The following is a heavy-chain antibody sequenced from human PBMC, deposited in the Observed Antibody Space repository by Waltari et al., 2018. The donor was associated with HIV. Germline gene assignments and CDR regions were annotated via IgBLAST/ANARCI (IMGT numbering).Heavy chain of an antibody. V-gene: IGHV3-53*01. J-gene: IGHJ4*02. Sequence: EVQLVESGGGLIQPGGSLRLSCAASGFSVSSNYMSWVRQAPGKGREWVSVIYSGGSTYYADAVKCRCTISRDNSKNALYLQMNSLRAEDTAVYYCARGFGCGGDCYYFDYWGQGTLVTVSS. CDR1: GFSVSSNY. D-gene: IGHD2-21*02. CDR3: ARGFGCGGDCYYFDY. CDR2: IYSGGST.